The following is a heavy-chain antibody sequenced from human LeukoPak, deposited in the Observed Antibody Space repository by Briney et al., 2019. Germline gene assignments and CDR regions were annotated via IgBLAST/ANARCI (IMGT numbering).Heavy chain of an antibody. Sequence: PSETLSLTCTVSGGSMSSDNFYWSWIRQPAGEGLEWIGRIYTSGSTNYNPSLESRVTISLDTSKNQFSLKLSFVTAADTAVYYCAREDFWSASYNGWFDPWGQGTLVTVSS. CDR3: AREDFWSASYNGWFDP. J-gene: IGHJ5*02. V-gene: IGHV4-61*02. D-gene: IGHD3-3*01. CDR2: IYTSGST. CDR1: GGSMSSDNFY.